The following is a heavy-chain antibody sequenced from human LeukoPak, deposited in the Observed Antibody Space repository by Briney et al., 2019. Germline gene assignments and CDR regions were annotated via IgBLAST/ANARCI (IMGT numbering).Heavy chain of an antibody. CDR2: INHSGST. J-gene: IGHJ5*02. Sequence: SETLSLTCTVSGASISSYYWSWIRQPPGKGLEWIGEINHSGSTNYNPSLKSRVTISVDTSKNQFPLKLSSVTAADTVVYYCARGRLPTYGGNSEGWFDPWGQGTLVTVSS. CDR3: ARGRLPTYGGNSEGWFDP. CDR1: GASISSYY. D-gene: IGHD4-23*01. V-gene: IGHV4-34*01.